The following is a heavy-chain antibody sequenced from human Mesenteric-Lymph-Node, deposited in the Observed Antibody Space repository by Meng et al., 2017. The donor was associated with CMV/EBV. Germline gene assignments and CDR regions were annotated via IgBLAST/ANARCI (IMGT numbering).Heavy chain of an antibody. CDR3: AKGYNWNYYFDF. CDR1: GFTFSSYA. D-gene: IGHD1-7*01. CDR2: ISGSGDST. J-gene: IGHJ4*02. V-gene: IGHV3-64*02. Sequence: GESLKISCAASGFTFSSYAIHWVRQAPGRGLEYVSAISGSGDSTYYADSVKGRFTISRDNSKNMLYLEMNSLRAEDTAVYYCAKGYNWNYYFDFWGQGTLVTVSS.